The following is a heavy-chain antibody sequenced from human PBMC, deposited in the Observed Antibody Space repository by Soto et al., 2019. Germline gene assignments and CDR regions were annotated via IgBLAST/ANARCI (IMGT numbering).Heavy chain of an antibody. CDR2: ISSSSSTI. CDR1: GFTFSSYS. Sequence: GGSLRLSCAASGFTFSSYSMNWVRQAPGKGLEWVSYISSSSSTIYYVDSVKGRFTISRDNAKNSLYLQMNSLRAEDTAVYYCARDYYYDSSGYYAGFDYWGQGTLVTVSS. D-gene: IGHD3-22*01. J-gene: IGHJ4*02. CDR3: ARDYYYDSSGYYAGFDY. V-gene: IGHV3-48*01.